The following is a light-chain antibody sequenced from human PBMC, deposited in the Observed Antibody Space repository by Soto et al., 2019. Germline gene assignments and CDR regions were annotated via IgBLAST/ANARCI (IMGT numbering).Light chain of an antibody. V-gene: IGKV3-20*01. CDR2: GAS. CDR3: QQYGSSPPVP. Sequence: ENVFTQSPGTPSFSPREKAPPPLRARQSVSSSYLAWYQQKPGQAPRLLIYGASSRATGIPDRFSGSGSGTVFTLTISRLEPEDFAVYYCQQYGSSPPVPFGQGTRLEIK. J-gene: IGKJ5*01. CDR1: QSVSSSY.